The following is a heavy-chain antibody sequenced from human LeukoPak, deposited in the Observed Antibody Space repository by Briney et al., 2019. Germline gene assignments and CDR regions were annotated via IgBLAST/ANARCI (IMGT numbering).Heavy chain of an antibody. V-gene: IGHV4-31*03. D-gene: IGHD1-26*01. CDR3: SRESGAFCPFGY. CDR1: GGSISSGGYY. CDR2: IYYSGST. J-gene: IGHJ4*02. Sequence: SETLSLTCTVSGGSISSGGYYWSWIRQHPGKGLEWIGYIYYSGSTYYNPSLNGRVTMSLDKSSNQLSLNLTSVTAADTATYYCSRESGAFCPFGYWGQGTLVIVSS.